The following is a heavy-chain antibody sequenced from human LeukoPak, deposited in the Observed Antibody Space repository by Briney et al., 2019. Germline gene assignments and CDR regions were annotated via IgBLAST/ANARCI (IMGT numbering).Heavy chain of an antibody. Sequence: GGSLRLSCAASGFTSSSLWMGWLRQAPGKEQEWVANIKPDGSDKYYVESVKGRFTISRDNAKNSLYLQMNSLRVEDTAIYYCARISRRELPCFWGQGTLVTVSS. D-gene: IGHD1-7*01. V-gene: IGHV3-7*03. CDR2: IKPDGSDK. J-gene: IGHJ4*02. CDR3: ARISRRELPCF. CDR1: GFTSSSLW.